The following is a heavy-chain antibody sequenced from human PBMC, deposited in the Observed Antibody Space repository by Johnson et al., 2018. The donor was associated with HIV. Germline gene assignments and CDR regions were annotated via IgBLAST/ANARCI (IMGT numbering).Heavy chain of an antibody. V-gene: IGHV3-15*01. CDR3: ATDLNWNLGAFDV. D-gene: IGHD1-1*01. CDR2: IRSKTDGGTA. CDR1: GFTFSNAW. J-gene: IGHJ3*01. Sequence: VQLVESGGGLVKPGGYLRLSCAASGFTFSNAWMSWVRQAPGKGLEWVGRIRSKTDGGTADYVAPVKGRFTVSRDDSNNTLYLQMNSLNIEDTAVYYCATDLNWNLGAFDVWGQGTMVTVSS.